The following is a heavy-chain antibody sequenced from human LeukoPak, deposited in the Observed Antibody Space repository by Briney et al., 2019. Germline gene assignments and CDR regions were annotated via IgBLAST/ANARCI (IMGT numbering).Heavy chain of an antibody. Sequence: PSETLSLTCAVYGGSFSGYYWSWIRQPPGKGLEWIGEINHSGSTNYNPSLKSRVTISVDTSKNQFSLKLSSVTAADTAVHYCARGERYCSSTSCLNRYNWFDPWGQGTLVTVSS. CDR1: GGSFSGYY. CDR3: ARGERYCSSTSCLNRYNWFDP. CDR2: INHSGST. J-gene: IGHJ5*02. D-gene: IGHD2-2*01. V-gene: IGHV4-34*01.